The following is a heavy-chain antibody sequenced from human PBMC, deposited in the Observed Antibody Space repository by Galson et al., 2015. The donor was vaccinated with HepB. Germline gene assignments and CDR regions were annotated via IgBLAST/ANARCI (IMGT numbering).Heavy chain of an antibody. Sequence: SLRLSCAASGFTFSSYAMHWVRQAPGKGLEWVAVISYDGSNKYYADSVKGRFTISRDNSKNTLYLQMNSLRAEDTAVYYCARDQGELHDHYYYYYGMDVWGQGTTVTVSS. D-gene: IGHD1-7*01. V-gene: IGHV3-30*14. J-gene: IGHJ6*02. CDR2: ISYDGSNK. CDR1: GFTFSSYA. CDR3: ARDQGELHDHYYYYYGMDV.